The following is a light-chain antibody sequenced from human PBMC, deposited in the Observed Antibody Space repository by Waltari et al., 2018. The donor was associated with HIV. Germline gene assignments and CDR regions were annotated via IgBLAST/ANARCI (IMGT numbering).Light chain of an antibody. CDR1: QSVSSSY. CDR2: GAS. J-gene: IGKJ4*01. CDR3: QQYGSSVLT. V-gene: IGKV3-20*01. Sequence: EIVLTQSPGTLSLSPGETATLPCRASQSVSSSYLAWYQQKPGQATRLLIYGASSRATGIPDRFSGSGSGTDFTLTISRLEPEDFAVYYCQQYGSSVLTFGGGTTVEIK.